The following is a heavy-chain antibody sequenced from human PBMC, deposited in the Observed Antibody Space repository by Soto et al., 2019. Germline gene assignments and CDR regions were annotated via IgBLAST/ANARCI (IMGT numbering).Heavy chain of an antibody. J-gene: IGHJ4*02. V-gene: IGHV3-15*07. CDR3: TTDLVDTAMAGSY. D-gene: IGHD5-18*01. Sequence: SVSNAWMNWVRQAPGKGLEWVGRIKSKTDGGTTDYAAPVKGRFTISRDDSKNTLYLQMNSLKTEDTAVYYCTTDLVDTAMAGSYWGQGTLVTVSS. CDR2: IKSKTDGGTT. CDR1: SVSNAW.